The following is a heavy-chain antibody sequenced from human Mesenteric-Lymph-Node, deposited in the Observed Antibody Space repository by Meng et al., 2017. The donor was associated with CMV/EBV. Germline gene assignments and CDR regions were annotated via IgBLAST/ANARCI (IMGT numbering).Heavy chain of an antibody. CDR1: GYSFTGYY. CDR2: ISPNIGGT. V-gene: IGHV1-2*02. CDR3: ARVGSSSWYKFDY. D-gene: IGHD6-13*01. J-gene: IGHJ4*02. Sequence: ASVKVSCKASGYSFTGYYMHWVRQAPGQGLEWMGWISPNIGGTNYAQKFQGRVTMTRDTSISTAYMELSSLRSEDTAVYYCARVGSSSWYKFDYWGQGTLVTVSS.